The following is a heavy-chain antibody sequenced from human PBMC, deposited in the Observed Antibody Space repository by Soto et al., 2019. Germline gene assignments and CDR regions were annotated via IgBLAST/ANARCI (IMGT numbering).Heavy chain of an antibody. CDR3: AREGLVAVAGTGTLDY. CDR2: ISSNGGST. Sequence: EVQLVESGGGLVQPGGSLRLSCAASGFTFSSYAMHWVRQAPGKGLEYVSAISSNGGSTYYANSVKGRFTISRDNSKNTLYLQMGSLRAEDMAVYYCAREGLVAVAGTGTLDYWGQGTLVTVSS. J-gene: IGHJ4*02. CDR1: GFTFSSYA. V-gene: IGHV3-64*01. D-gene: IGHD6-19*01.